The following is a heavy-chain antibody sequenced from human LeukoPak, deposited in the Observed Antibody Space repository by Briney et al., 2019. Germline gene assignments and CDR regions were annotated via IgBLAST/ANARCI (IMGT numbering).Heavy chain of an antibody. J-gene: IGHJ5*02. CDR2: ISYDGSNK. Sequence: QPGGSLRLSCAASGFTFSSYGMHWVRQAPGKGLEWVAVISYDGSNKYYADSVKGRFTISRDNSKNTLYLQMNSLRAEDTAVYYCAKDLAAGRYCSSTSCSPGWFDPWGQGTLVTVS. CDR1: GFTFSSYG. V-gene: IGHV3-30*18. D-gene: IGHD2-2*01. CDR3: AKDLAAGRYCSSTSCSPGWFDP.